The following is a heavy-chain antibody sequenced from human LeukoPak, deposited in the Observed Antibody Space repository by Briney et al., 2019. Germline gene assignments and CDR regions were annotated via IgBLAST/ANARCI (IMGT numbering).Heavy chain of an antibody. D-gene: IGHD2-8*01. CDR3: AKDGDTNYAFDI. V-gene: IGHV3-33*06. J-gene: IGHJ3*02. CDR2: IWYDGSNK. CDR1: GFTFSSYG. Sequence: GGSLRLSCAASGFTFSSYGMHWVRQAPGKGLEWVAVIWYDGSNKYYADPVKGRFTISRDNSKNTLYLQMNSLRAEDTAVYYCAKDGDTNYAFDIWGQGTMVTVSS.